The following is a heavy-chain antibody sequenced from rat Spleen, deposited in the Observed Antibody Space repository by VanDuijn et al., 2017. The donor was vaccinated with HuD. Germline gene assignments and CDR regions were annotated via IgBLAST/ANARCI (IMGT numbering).Heavy chain of an antibody. CDR3: AREGTYYGDYFDY. D-gene: IGHD1-9*01. CDR2: ISYDGSGT. Sequence: EVQLVESGGGLVQPGRSLKLSCAASGFTFNNYGMAWVRQAPTKGLEWVAAISYDGSGTYYRDSVKGRFTISRDNAKSNLYLQMDSLRSEDTATYYCAREGTYYGDYFDYWGQGVMVTVSS. J-gene: IGHJ2*01. CDR1: GFTFNNYG. V-gene: IGHV5-29*01.